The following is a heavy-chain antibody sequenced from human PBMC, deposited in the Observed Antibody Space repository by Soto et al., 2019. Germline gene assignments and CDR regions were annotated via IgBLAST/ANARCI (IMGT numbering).Heavy chain of an antibody. J-gene: IGHJ6*03. D-gene: IGHD3-3*01. CDR2: IKSKTDGGTT. CDR3: TTEQYYDFWSGYYISYYYYYYMDV. Sequence: GGSMRLSCAAAGFPISNALRSWVRQAPGKGLEWVGRIKSKTDGGTTDYAAPVKGRFTISRDDSKNTLYLQMNSLKTEDTAVYYCTTEQYYDFWSGYYISYYYYYYMDVWGKGTTVTVSS. CDR1: GFPISNAL. V-gene: IGHV3-15*01.